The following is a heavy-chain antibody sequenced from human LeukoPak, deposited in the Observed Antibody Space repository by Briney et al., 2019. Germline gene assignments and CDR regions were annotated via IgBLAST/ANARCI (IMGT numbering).Heavy chain of an antibody. V-gene: IGHV3-48*02. Sequence: GGSLRLSCAAPGFTFSSFSMNWVRQAPGKGLEWVSYISSGSSTIYYADSVKGRFTISRDNAKNSLYLQVNSLRDEDTAVYYCARAGGLLWFGEVLESSDAFHIWGQGTMVTVSS. CDR1: GFTFSSFS. D-gene: IGHD3-10*01. J-gene: IGHJ3*02. CDR2: ISSGSSTI. CDR3: ARAGGLLWFGEVLESSDAFHI.